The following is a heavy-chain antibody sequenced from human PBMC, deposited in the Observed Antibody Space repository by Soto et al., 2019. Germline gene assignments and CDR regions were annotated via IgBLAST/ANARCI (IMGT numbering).Heavy chain of an antibody. V-gene: IGHV4-39*01. J-gene: IGHJ5*02. CDR1: GGSISSNNYY. Sequence: SETLSLTCAVSGGSISSNNYYWGWIRQPPGKGLEWIGTIYYSGTTYYNPSLKSRVTISVDTSKNQFSLRLSSVTAADTAVYYCARRGAVPSIRATGWFDPWGQGTLVTVSS. D-gene: IGHD1-26*01. CDR2: IYYSGTT. CDR3: ARRGAVPSIRATGWFDP.